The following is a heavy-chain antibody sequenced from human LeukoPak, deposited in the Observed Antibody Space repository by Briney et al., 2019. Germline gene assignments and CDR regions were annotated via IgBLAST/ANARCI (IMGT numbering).Heavy chain of an antibody. Sequence: SESLSLTCTVSGYSISSGYYWGWIRQPPGKGLEWIGSIYHSGSTYYNPSLKSRVTISVDTSKNQFSLKLSSVTAADTAVYYCARESNIVVVPAAIWFDPWGQGTLVTVSS. J-gene: IGHJ5*02. CDR1: GYSISSGYY. CDR2: IYHSGST. V-gene: IGHV4-38-2*02. D-gene: IGHD2-2*01. CDR3: ARESNIVVVPAAIWFDP.